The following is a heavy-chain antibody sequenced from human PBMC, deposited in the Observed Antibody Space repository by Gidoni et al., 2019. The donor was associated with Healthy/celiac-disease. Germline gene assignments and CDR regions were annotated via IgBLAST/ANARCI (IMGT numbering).Heavy chain of an antibody. CDR2: ISGSGVST. J-gene: IGHJ3*02. Sequence: EVPRLESGGGLVQPWGYLSLSCSASGFPFSSSALSWVRQAPGKGLEWVEDISGSGVSTYYADSGKGRFTISRDNSKNTLYLQMNSLRAEDTAVYYCAKDGQDSYYYDSSGTDAFDIWGQGTMVTVSS. CDR3: AKDGQDSYYYDSSGTDAFDI. V-gene: IGHV3-23*01. D-gene: IGHD3-22*01. CDR1: GFPFSSSA.